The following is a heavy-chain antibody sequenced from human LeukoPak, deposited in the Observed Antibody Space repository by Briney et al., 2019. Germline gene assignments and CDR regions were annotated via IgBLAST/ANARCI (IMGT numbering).Heavy chain of an antibody. CDR1: GFTCSSYA. Sequence: GRSLRLSCAASGFTCSSYAMHWVRQAPGKGLEWMAVISYDGSDKYYADSVKGRFTISRDNSKNTLYLQMNSLGAEDTAVYYCARDVNRYSYGYYGAFDIWGQGTMVTVSS. V-gene: IGHV3-30*07. D-gene: IGHD5-18*01. J-gene: IGHJ3*02. CDR2: ISYDGSDK. CDR3: ARDVNRYSYGYYGAFDI.